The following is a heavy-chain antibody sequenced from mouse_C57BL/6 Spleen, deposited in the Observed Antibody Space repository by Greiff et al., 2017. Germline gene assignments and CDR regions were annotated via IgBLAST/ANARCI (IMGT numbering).Heavy chain of an antibody. CDR3: ARRSSYGNYYYAMDY. V-gene: IGHV5-4*01. D-gene: IGHD2-1*01. CDR2: ISDGGSYT. J-gene: IGHJ4*01. Sequence: VQLQQSGGGLVKPGGSLKLSCAASGFTFSSYAMSWVRQTPEKRLEWVATISDGGSYTYYPDNVTGRFTISRDNAKNNLFLQMSHLKSEDTAMYYFARRSSYGNYYYAMDYWGQGTSVTVSS. CDR1: GFTFSSYA.